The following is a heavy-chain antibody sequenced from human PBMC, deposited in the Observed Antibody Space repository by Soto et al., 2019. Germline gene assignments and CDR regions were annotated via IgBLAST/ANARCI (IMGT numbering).Heavy chain of an antibody. V-gene: IGHV3-23*01. D-gene: IGHD1-26*01. Sequence: EVQLLESGGGLVQPGGSLRLSCAASGFTFSSYAMRWVRQAPGKGLEWVSAISGSGGSTYYTDSVKGRFTISRDNSKNTLYLQMNSLRAEDTAVYYCARRGSGSYYDYWGQGTLVTVSS. CDR2: ISGSGGST. J-gene: IGHJ4*02. CDR3: ARRGSGSYYDY. CDR1: GFTFSSYA.